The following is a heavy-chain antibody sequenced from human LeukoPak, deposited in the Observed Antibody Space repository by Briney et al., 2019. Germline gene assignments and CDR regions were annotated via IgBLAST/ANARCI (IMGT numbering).Heavy chain of an antibody. D-gene: IGHD2-2*01. Sequence: SETLSLTCTVSGGSISSGSYYWSWIRQPAGKGLEWIGRIYTSGSTYYTPSLKSRVTISVDTSKNQFSLKLSSVTAADTAVYYCAREFVVPAAIQYNWFDPWGQGTLVTVSS. CDR3: AREFVVPAAIQYNWFDP. J-gene: IGHJ5*02. CDR2: IYTSGST. V-gene: IGHV4-61*02. CDR1: GGSISSGSYY.